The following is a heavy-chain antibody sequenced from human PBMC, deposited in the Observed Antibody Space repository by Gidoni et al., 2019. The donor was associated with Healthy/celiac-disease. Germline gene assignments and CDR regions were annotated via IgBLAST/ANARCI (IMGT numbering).Heavy chain of an antibody. J-gene: IGHJ6*03. CDR3: ARAPAAREAYYYYYMDV. CDR1: GGSISSYY. Sequence: QVQLQESGPGLVKPSETLSLTCTVSGGSISSYYWSWIRQPAGKGLEWIGRIYTSGSTNYNPSLKSRVTMSVDTSKNQFSLKLSSVTAADTAVYYCARAPAAREAYYYYYMDVWGKGTTVTVSS. CDR2: IYTSGST. V-gene: IGHV4-4*07. D-gene: IGHD2-2*01.